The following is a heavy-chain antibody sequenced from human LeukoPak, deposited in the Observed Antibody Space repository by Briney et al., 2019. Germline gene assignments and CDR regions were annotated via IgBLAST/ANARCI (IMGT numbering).Heavy chain of an antibody. CDR3: AKDVSAGWSFDS. CDR1: GFTYNNYG. D-gene: IGHD6-19*01. J-gene: IGHJ4*02. V-gene: IGHV3-30*02. CDR2: ISYDGSDK. Sequence: PGGSLRLSCAASGFTYNNYGMHWVRQAPGKGLEWVTFISYDGSDKSYADSVKGRFIISRDNSKKTLYVQMNSLTTDDPAVYYCAKDVSAGWSFDSWGQGTLVTVSS.